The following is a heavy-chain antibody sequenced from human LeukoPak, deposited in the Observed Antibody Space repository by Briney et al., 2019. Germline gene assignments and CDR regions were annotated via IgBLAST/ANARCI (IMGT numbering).Heavy chain of an antibody. J-gene: IGHJ4*02. Sequence: GASVKVSCKASGYTFTSYGISWVRQAPGQGLEWMGWISAYNGNTNYAQKLQGRVTMTTDTSTSTAYMELSSLRSEDTAVYYCARVPDYYDSSGQDYWGQGTLVTVSS. CDR1: GYTFTSYG. D-gene: IGHD3-22*01. CDR3: ARVPDYYDSSGQDY. V-gene: IGHV1-18*01. CDR2: ISAYNGNT.